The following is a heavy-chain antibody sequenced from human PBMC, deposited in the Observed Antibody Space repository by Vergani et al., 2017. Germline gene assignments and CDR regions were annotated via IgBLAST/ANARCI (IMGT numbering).Heavy chain of an antibody. CDR1: GFDFSSYI. CDR2: VSTGKKSQ. J-gene: IGHJ3*01. CDR3: AGEFSSTSGRAFDF. Sequence: QLVESGGGWVQPGGSLRLSCVVSGFDFSSYIMNWVRQAPGKGLEWVSFVSTGKKSQSYAESVKGRFTISRDSAKNSLYLQMDSLRAEDTAVYYCAGEFSSTSGRAFDFWGQGTKVTGSS. D-gene: IGHD2-2*01. V-gene: IGHV3-48*01.